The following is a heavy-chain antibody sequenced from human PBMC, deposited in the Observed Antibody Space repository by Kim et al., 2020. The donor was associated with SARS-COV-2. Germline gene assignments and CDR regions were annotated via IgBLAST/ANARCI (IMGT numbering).Heavy chain of an antibody. D-gene: IGHD3-3*01. V-gene: IGHV7-4-1*02. Sequence: ASVKVSCKASGYTFTSYAMNWVRQAPGQGLEWMGWINTNTGNPTYAQGFTGRFVFSLDTSVSTAYLQISSLKAEDTAVYYCARDSAIFGVVSTPLRYYYGMDVWGKGTTVTVSS. CDR2: INTNTGNP. CDR1: GYTFTSYA. J-gene: IGHJ6*04. CDR3: ARDSAIFGVVSTPLRYYYGMDV.